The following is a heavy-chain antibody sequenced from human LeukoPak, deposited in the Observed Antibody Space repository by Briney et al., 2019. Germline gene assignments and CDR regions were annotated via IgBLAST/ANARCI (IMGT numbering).Heavy chain of an antibody. J-gene: IGHJ4*02. CDR1: GGSISSYY. Sequence: SETLSLTCTVSGGSISSYYWTWIRQPAGKGLEWIGRIHTSGNTNYSPALKSRVTMSVDTSKNQVSLKLYSVTAADTAVYYCARERGYSYGYFDYWGQGTLVTVSS. CDR2: IHTSGNT. D-gene: IGHD5-18*01. V-gene: IGHV4-4*07. CDR3: ARERGYSYGYFDY.